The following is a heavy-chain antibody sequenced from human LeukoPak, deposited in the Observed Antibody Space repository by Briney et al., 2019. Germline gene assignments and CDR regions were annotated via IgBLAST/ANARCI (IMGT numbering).Heavy chain of an antibody. Sequence: PSETLSLTCTVSGGSISSYYWSWIRQPPGKGLEWIGYIFYTGSTNYNPSLKSRVTISVLTSKNRFSLKLSSVTAADTAVYYCARTYYYGSGSYGYWGQGTLVTVSS. CDR3: ARTYYYGSGSYGY. CDR1: GGSISSYY. J-gene: IGHJ4*02. CDR2: IFYTGST. D-gene: IGHD3-10*01. V-gene: IGHV4-59*12.